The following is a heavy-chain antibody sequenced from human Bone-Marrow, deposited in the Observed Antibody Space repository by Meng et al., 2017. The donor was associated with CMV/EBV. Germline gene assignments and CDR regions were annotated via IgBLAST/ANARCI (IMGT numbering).Heavy chain of an antibody. Sequence: GGSLRLSCAASGFTFDDYGMSWVRQAPGKGLEWVSGINWNGGSTGYADSVKGRFTISRDNAKNSLYLQMNSLRAEDTAVYYCASVLRYFDWLLDYYYGMDVWGQGTTVTVSS. D-gene: IGHD3-9*01. J-gene: IGHJ6*02. CDR1: GFTFDDYG. CDR3: ASVLRYFDWLLDYYYGMDV. V-gene: IGHV3-20*04. CDR2: INWNGGST.